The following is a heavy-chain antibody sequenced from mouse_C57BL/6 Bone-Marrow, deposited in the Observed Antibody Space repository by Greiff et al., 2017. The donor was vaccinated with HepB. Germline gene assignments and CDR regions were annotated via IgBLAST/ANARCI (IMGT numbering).Heavy chain of an antibody. J-gene: IGHJ1*03. V-gene: IGHV1-82*01. CDR3: ARWVIYYYGSSPMYFDV. D-gene: IGHD1-1*01. CDR2: IYPGDGDT. CDR1: GYAFSSSW. Sequence: QVQLQQSGPELVKPGASVKISCKASGYAFSSSWMNWVKQRPGKGLEWIGRIYPGDGDTNYNGKFKGKATLTADKSSSTAYMQLSSLTSEDSAVYFCARWVIYYYGSSPMYFDVWGTGTTVTVSS.